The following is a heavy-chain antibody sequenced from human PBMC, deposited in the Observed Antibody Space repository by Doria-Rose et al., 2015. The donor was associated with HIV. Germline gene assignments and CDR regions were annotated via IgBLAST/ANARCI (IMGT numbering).Heavy chain of an antibody. D-gene: IGHD6-13*01. CDR2: IFSDDER. Sequence: QITLKVSGPVLVKPTETLTLTCTVSGVSLSSPGMGVSWIRQPPGKALEWLANIFSDDERSYKTSRKSRLTISRCTSKSQVVLTMADMDPVDTATYYCARIKSSRWYHKYYFDFWGQGTLVIVSA. J-gene: IGHJ4*02. CDR1: GVSLSSPGMG. V-gene: IGHV2-26*01. CDR3: ARIKSSRWYHKYYFDF.